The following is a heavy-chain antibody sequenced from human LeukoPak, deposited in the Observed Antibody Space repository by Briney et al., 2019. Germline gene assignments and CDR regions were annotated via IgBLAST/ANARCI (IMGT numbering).Heavy chain of an antibody. V-gene: IGHV4-39*01. J-gene: IGHJ3*02. CDR1: GGSISSSSNY. CDR3: ATYGDYYNAFDI. CDR2: IYYSGST. Sequence: SETLSLTCTVSGGSISSSSNYWGWIRQPPGRGLEWIGSIYYSGSTYYNPSLKSRVTISVDTSKNQFSLKLSSVTAADTAVYYCATYGDYYNAFDIWGQGTMVTVSS. D-gene: IGHD4-17*01.